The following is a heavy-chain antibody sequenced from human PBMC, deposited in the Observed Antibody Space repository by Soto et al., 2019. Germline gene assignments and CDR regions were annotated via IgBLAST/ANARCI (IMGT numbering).Heavy chain of an antibody. CDR1: GFTFSNYA. Sequence: GGSLRLSCAASGFTFSNYAMSWVRRAPGKGLEWVSTVSGSGGGTYYADSVKGRFTISRDNSKNTLYLQMNSLKADDTAVYYCAKEGYYGSGSSYPWAYFAYWGRGALVTVSS. V-gene: IGHV3-23*01. CDR3: AKEGYYGSGSSYPWAYFAY. CDR2: VSGSGGGT. D-gene: IGHD3-10*01. J-gene: IGHJ4*02.